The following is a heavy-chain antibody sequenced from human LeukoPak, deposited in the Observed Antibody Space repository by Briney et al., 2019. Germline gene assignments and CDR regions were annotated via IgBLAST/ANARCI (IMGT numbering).Heavy chain of an antibody. CDR1: GFTFSSYA. J-gene: IGHJ4*02. V-gene: IGHV3-23*01. Sequence: PGGSLRLSCAASGFTFSSYAMSWVRQAPGKGLEWVSAISDGGDSTYYADSVKGRFTISGDNSKNTLYLQMNSLRAEDTAIYYCAKDGPYDYVWGSYPTYFDYWGQGTLVTVSS. CDR2: ISDGGDST. D-gene: IGHD3-16*02. CDR3: AKDGPYDYVWGSYPTYFDY.